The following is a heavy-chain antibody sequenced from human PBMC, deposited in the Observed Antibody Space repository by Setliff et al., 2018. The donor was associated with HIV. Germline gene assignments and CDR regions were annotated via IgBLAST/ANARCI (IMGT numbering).Heavy chain of an antibody. D-gene: IGHD6-19*01. V-gene: IGHV3-7*03. CDR3: VRPVREPVD. CDR2: IGQDGSEK. Sequence: GGSLRLSCAASRFDFNNYWMCWARQAPGKGLEWVANIGQDGSEKNYADSVKGRFTISRDNAKNSVYLQMNSLRAEDTAMYYCVRPVREPVDWGRGTLVTVSS. CDR1: RFDFNNYW. J-gene: IGHJ4*02.